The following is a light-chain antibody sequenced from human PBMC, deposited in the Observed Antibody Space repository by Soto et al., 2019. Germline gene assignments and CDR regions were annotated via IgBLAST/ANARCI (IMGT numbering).Light chain of an antibody. CDR2: GNI. CDR3: QSHDTSLSVLVV. J-gene: IGLJ2*01. Sequence: QSALTQPPSVSGAPGQRVTISCTGSSSNIGAGYDVHWYQQLPGTAPKLLIYGNINRPSGVPDRFSGSRSGTSASLAITGLQAEDEADYYCQSHDTSLSVLVVFGGGTKLT. V-gene: IGLV1-40*01. CDR1: SSNIGAGYD.